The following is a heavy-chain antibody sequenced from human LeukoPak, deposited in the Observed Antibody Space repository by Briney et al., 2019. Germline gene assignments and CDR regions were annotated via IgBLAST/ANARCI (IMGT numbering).Heavy chain of an antibody. CDR1: GFTVSSNY. CDR2: SSTSGSTI. Sequence: GGSLRLSCAASGFTVSSNYMSWVRQAPGKGLEWLSYSSTSGSTISYADSVKGRFTISRDNAKNSLYLQMNSLRAEDTAVYYCARESYYYGSGAYDPWGQGTLVTVSS. D-gene: IGHD3-10*01. V-gene: IGHV3-11*01. J-gene: IGHJ5*02. CDR3: ARESYYYGSGAYDP.